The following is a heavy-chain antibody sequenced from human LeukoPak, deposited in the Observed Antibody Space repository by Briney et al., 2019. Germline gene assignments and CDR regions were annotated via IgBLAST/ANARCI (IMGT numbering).Heavy chain of an antibody. CDR2: ISAYNGNT. CDR1: GGTFSSYA. Sequence: ASVKVSCKASGGTFSSYAISWVRQAPGQGLEWMGWISAYNGNTNYAQKLQGRVTMTTDTSTSTAYMELRSLRSDDTAVYYCARGDYCSSTSCSPLGFDYWGQGTLVTVSS. V-gene: IGHV1-18*01. J-gene: IGHJ4*02. CDR3: ARGDYCSSTSCSPLGFDY. D-gene: IGHD2-2*01.